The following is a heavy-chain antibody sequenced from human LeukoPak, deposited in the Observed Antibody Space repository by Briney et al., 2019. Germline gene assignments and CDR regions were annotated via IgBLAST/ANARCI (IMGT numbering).Heavy chain of an antibody. J-gene: IGHJ5*02. D-gene: IGHD3-9*01. CDR1: GDSVSGSPAV. CDR3: ARGTGLLVRYFDWLPNWFDP. CDR2: AYYRSKWYI. Sequence: SQTLSLTCAISGDSVSGSPAVWNWISQSPSRGLEWLGRAYYRSKWYIDYAVSVKGRITITPDTSKNQFSLQLNSVTPEDTAVYYCARGTGLLVRYFDWLPNWFDPWGQGTLVTVSS. V-gene: IGHV6-1*01.